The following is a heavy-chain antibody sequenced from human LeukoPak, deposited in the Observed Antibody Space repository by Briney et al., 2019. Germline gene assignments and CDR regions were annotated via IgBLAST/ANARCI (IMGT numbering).Heavy chain of an antibody. J-gene: IGHJ6*03. V-gene: IGHV3-21*01. CDR2: ISSSSSYI. Sequence: GGSLRVSCAASGFTFSSYSMNWVRQAPGKGLEWVSSISSSSSYIYYADSVKGRFTISRDNAKNSLYLQMNSLRAEDTAVYYCARVLYYYDSSGYYYPLYYYYYYMDVWGKGTTVTVSS. CDR1: GFTFSSYS. D-gene: IGHD3-22*01. CDR3: ARVLYYYDSSGYYYPLYYYYYYMDV.